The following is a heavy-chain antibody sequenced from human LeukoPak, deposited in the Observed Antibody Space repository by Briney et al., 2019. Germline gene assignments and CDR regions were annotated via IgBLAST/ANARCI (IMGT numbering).Heavy chain of an antibody. CDR3: ARDLYRIVVVPHYFDY. V-gene: IGHV3-23*01. CDR1: GFTFSSFG. D-gene: IGHD3-22*01. CDR2: ISSTGGTA. Sequence: GGSLRLSCAASGFTFSSFGMSWVRQAPGKGLEWVSAISSTGGTAYYADSVKGRFTISRDNSKNTLYLQMNSLRAEDTAVYYCARDLYRIVVVPHYFDYWGQGTLVTVSS. J-gene: IGHJ4*02.